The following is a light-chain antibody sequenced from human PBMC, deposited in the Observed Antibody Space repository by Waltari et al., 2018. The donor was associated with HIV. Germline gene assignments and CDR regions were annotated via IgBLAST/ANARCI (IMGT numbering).Light chain of an antibody. CDR3: YSATDNNLKV. Sequence: SYELTQPSSVSVSPGQTARITCSGDVLSRKYVRWFQQKPGQAPVLIIDKDRKRPSGIPERFSGSTSGTTVTWTISGAQAEDEADYYCYSATDNNLKVFGAGTKLTVL. CDR2: KDR. CDR1: VLSRKY. V-gene: IGLV3-27*01. J-gene: IGLJ2*01.